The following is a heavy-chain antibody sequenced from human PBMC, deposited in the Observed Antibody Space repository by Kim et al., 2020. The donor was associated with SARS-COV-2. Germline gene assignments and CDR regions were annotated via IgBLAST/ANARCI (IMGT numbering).Heavy chain of an antibody. Sequence: RYSPSFQGQVTISADKSISTAYLQWSSLKASDTAMYYCARSTGANWFDPWGQGTLVTVSS. J-gene: IGHJ5*02. V-gene: IGHV5-51*01. CDR3: ARSTGANWFDP. D-gene: IGHD2-2*01.